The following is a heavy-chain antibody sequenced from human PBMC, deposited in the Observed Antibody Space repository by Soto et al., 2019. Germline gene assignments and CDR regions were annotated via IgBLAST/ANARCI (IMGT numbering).Heavy chain of an antibody. Sequence: PGGSLRLSCEASGFVCTNFWMHWVRHVPGKGLVWVARIDTSGHSTNYAESVKGRFTISRDNAKNTVSLQMNSLRVEDTGVYYCAKDSWYFDLWSQGSQVTVSS. CDR2: IDTSGHST. CDR3: AKDSWYFDL. V-gene: IGHV3-74*01. D-gene: IGHD6-13*01. J-gene: IGHJ4*02. CDR1: GFVCTNFW.